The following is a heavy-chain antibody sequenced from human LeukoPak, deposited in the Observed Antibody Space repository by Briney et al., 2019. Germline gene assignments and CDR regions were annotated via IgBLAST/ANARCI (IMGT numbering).Heavy chain of an antibody. V-gene: IGHV4-4*07. CDR3: ARVGDYALKD. CDR2: IDTSGIT. J-gene: IGHJ4*02. D-gene: IGHD3-16*01. Sequence: PSETLSLTCTVSGGSISIYYWSWIRQPAGKGLEWIGRIDTSGITNYNPSLKSRVSMSVDTSKNQFSQRLSSVTAADTAVYYCARVGDYALKDWGQGTLVTVSS. CDR1: GGSISIYY.